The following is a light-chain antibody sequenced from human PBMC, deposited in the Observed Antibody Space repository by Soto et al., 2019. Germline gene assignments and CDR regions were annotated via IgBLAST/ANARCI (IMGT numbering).Light chain of an antibody. CDR1: QSISSN. Sequence: EIVMTQSPATLSVSPGERATLFCRASQSISSNLAWYQQKAGQAPRLLIYGTSTRATGIPARFSGSGSGTEFTLTISSLQSEDFAVYYCQQYNNWPPLTFGGGTKVDIK. CDR2: GTS. CDR3: QQYNNWPPLT. J-gene: IGKJ4*01. V-gene: IGKV3-15*01.